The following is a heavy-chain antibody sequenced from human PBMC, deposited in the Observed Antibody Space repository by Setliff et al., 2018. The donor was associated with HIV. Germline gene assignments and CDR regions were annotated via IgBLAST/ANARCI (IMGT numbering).Heavy chain of an antibody. CDR2: INPGNGNT. CDR3: ARGRGNDYGDYSYYYYMDV. J-gene: IGHJ6*03. V-gene: IGHV1-3*01. CDR1: GYTFTSDY. D-gene: IGHD4-17*01. Sequence: ASVKVSCKASGYTFTSDYIHWVRQAPGQRLESMGWINPGNGNTKYSQKFQGRVTISMDASATTLYMELSSLRSEDTAVYYCARGRGNDYGDYSYYYYMDVWGKGTTVTVSS.